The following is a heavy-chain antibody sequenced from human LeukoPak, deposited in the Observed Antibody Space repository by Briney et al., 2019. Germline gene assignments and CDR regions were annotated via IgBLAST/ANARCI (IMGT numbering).Heavy chain of an antibody. D-gene: IGHD6-19*01. CDR3: ARGSSKSQYSSGWCYDY. CDR1: GFTFSDYY. CDR2: ISSSGSPI. J-gene: IGHJ4*02. Sequence: PGGSLRLSCAASGFTFSDYYMSWIRQAPGKGLEWVSYISSSGSPIYYADSVKGRFTISTDNAKNSVYLQMNSLRAEDTAVYYCARGSSKSQYSSGWCYDYWGQGTLVTVSS. V-gene: IGHV3-11*04.